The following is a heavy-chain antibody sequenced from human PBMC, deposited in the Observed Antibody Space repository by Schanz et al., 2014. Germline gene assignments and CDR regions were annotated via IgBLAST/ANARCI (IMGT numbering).Heavy chain of an antibody. D-gene: IGHD4-17*01. CDR1: GYTFSNDD. CDR2: ISAYNGNT. J-gene: IGHJ4*02. V-gene: IGHV1-18*01. Sequence: QVQLLQSGAEVKKPGTSVKVSCKTSGYTFSNDDINWVRQAIGQGPEWMGWISAYNGNTNYAQKLQGRVTMTTDTSTSTAYMELRSLRSDDTAVYYCARGYGDSPTDFWGQGSLVTVSS. CDR3: ARGYGDSPTDF.